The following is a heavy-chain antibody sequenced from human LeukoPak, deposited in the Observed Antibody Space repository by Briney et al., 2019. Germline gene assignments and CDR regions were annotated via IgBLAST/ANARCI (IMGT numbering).Heavy chain of an antibody. D-gene: IGHD1-1*01. CDR2: ISYDCSNK. J-gene: IGHJ4*02. CDR1: GFTFSSYA. CDR3: ARDQGQLERPGGLDY. Sequence: PGGSLRLSCAVSGFTFSSYAMHWVRLAQRKGLDWVAVISYDCSNKSYADSVKGRFAISRVNSKNTLYLQMNSLRAEDTAVYYCARDQGQLERPGGLDYWGQGTLVTVSS. V-gene: IGHV3-30*09.